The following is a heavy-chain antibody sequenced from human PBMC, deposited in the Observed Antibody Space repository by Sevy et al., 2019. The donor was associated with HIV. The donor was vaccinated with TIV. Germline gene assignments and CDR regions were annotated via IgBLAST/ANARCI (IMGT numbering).Heavy chain of an antibody. CDR1: GFTFSSYS. J-gene: IGHJ4*02. CDR2: ISSSSSTI. D-gene: IGHD6-13*01. V-gene: IGHV3-48*01. CDR3: ARDFIAAAVYFDY. Sequence: GSLRLSCAASGFTFSSYSMNWVRQAPGKGLEWVSYISSSSSTIYYADSVKGRFTISRDNAKNSLYLQMNSLRAEDTAVYYCARDFIAAAVYFDYWGQGTLVTVSS.